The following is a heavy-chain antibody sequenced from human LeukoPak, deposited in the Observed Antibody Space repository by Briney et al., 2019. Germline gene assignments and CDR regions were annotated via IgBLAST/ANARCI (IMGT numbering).Heavy chain of an antibody. Sequence: SETLSLTCTVSGGSISSSSYYWGWIRQPPGKGLEWIGSIYYSGSTYYNPSLKSRVTISVDTSKNQFSLKLSSVTAADTAVYYCARLGSSSWYVDYWGQGTLVTVSS. D-gene: IGHD6-13*01. CDR2: IYYSGST. CDR3: ARLGSSSWYVDY. J-gene: IGHJ4*02. CDR1: GGSISSSSYY. V-gene: IGHV4-39*01.